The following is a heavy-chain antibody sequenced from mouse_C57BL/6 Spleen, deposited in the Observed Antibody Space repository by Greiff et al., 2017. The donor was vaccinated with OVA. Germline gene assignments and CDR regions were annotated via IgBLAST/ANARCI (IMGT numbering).Heavy chain of an antibody. D-gene: IGHD1-1*01. J-gene: IGHJ1*03. V-gene: IGHV1-72*01. CDR2: IDPNSGGT. CDR1: GYTFTSYW. Sequence: QVQLKQPGAELVKPGASVKLSCKASGYTFTSYWMHWVKQRPGRGLEWIGRIDPNSGGTKYNEKFKSKATLTVDKPSSTAYMQLSSLTSEDSAVYYCATTVDWYFDVWGTGTTVTFSS. CDR3: ATTVDWYFDV.